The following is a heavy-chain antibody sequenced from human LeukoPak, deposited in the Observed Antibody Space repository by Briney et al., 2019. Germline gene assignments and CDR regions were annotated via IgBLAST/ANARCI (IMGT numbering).Heavy chain of an antibody. CDR2: IYYSGST. Sequence: SETLSLTCTVSGGSISSYYWSWIRQPPGKGLEWIGYIYYSGSTNYNPSLKSRVTISVDTSKNQFSLKLSSVTAADTAVYYCARALPAAIYYYGMDVWGQGTTVTVSS. CDR1: GGSISSYY. D-gene: IGHD2-2*01. V-gene: IGHV4-59*08. J-gene: IGHJ6*02. CDR3: ARALPAAIYYYGMDV.